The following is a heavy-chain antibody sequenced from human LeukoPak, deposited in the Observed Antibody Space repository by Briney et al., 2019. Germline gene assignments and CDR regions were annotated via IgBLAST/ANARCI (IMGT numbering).Heavy chain of an antibody. V-gene: IGHV3-48*01. CDR2: ISSSSSTI. J-gene: IGHJ6*03. CDR3: ARARYMDV. Sequence: PGGSLRLSCAASGFTFSSYSMNWVRQAPGKGLEWVSYISSSSSTIYYADSVKGRFTISRDNAKNSLYLQMNSLRAEDTAVYYCARARYMDVWGKGTTVTVSS. CDR1: GFTFSSYS.